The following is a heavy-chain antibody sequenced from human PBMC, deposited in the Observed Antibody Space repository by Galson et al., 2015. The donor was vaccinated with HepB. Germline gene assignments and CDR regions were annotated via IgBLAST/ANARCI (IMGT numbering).Heavy chain of an antibody. CDR3: ARAILGILYHGFDI. V-gene: IGHV3-48*02. D-gene: IGHD6-13*01. Sequence: SLRLSCAASGFTFSTYSMNWVRQAPGKGLEWVSYISSSTTTIYYADSVKGRFTISRDNAQNSLFLHMSSLRDEDTAVYYCARAILGILYHGFDIWGQRTMVTVSS. CDR1: GFTFSTYS. CDR2: ISSSTTTI. J-gene: IGHJ3*02.